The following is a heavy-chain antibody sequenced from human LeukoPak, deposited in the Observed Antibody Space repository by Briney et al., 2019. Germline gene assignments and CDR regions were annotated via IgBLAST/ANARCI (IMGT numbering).Heavy chain of an antibody. D-gene: IGHD2-15*01. V-gene: IGHV3-23*01. J-gene: IGHJ4*02. CDR2: ISGSSNNT. Sequence: GGPLRLSCAASGFTFSTYAMSWVRQAPGKGLEWVSVISGSSNNTYYADSVKGRFTISRDNSKNTLSLQMSSLRAEDTAVYYCAKDNGGNGGSWYSPVDFWGQGTLVTVSS. CDR3: AKDNGGNGGSWYSPVDF. CDR1: GFTFSTYA.